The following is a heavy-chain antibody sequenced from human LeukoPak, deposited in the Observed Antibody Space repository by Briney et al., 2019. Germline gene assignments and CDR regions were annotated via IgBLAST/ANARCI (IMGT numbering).Heavy chain of an antibody. CDR3: AALSGYSGYDWFSHFDY. J-gene: IGHJ4*02. Sequence: KPSENLSPTCTGSGGSLSSRLYYWGWIPPPPGKGVGWVGGIYYSGSTYYNPSLKSRVTISVDTSKNQFSLSLSSVTAADTAVYYCAALSGYSGYDWFSHFDYWGQGTLVTVSS. CDR2: IYYSGST. CDR1: GGSLSSRLYY. D-gene: IGHD5-12*01. V-gene: IGHV4-39*01.